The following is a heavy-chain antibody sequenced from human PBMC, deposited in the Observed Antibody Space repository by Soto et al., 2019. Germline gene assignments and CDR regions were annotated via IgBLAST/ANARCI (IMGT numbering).Heavy chain of an antibody. V-gene: IGHV1-18*01. CDR1: GFTFSSYG. J-gene: IGHJ6*02. CDR3: ARVHYYYYGMDV. CDR2: ISAYNGNT. Sequence: QVQLVESGGGVVQPGRSLRLSCAASGFTFSSYGMHWVRQAPGKGLEWVGWISAYNGNTNYAQKLQGRVTMTTDTSTSTAYMELRSLRSDDTAVYYCARVHYYYYGMDVWGQGTTVTVSS.